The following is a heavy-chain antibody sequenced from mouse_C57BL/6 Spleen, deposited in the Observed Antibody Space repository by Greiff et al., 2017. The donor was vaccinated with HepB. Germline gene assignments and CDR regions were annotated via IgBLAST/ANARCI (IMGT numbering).Heavy chain of an antibody. Sequence: VQLQQSGAELVKPGASVKLSCKASGYTFTSYWMQWVKQRPGQGLEWIGEIDPSDSYTNYNQKFKGKATLTVDTSSSTAYMQLSSLTSEDSAVYYCARGALRDWGQGTTLTVSS. J-gene: IGHJ2*01. V-gene: IGHV1-50*01. CDR2: IDPSDSYT. CDR1: GYTFTSYW. CDR3: ARGALRD. D-gene: IGHD3-1*01.